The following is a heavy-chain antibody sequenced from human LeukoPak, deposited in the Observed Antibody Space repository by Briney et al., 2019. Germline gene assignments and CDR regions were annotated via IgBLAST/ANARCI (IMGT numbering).Heavy chain of an antibody. V-gene: IGHV4-30-4*08. D-gene: IGHD2-15*01. Sequence: PSQTLSLTCTVSGGSISSGAYYWSWIRQHPRKGLEWIGYIYYSGSTYYNPSPKSRVTISIDTYKNQFSLKLSSVTAADTAVYYCARLNCSGGSCYSVDHWGQGTLVTVSS. CDR1: GGSISSGAYY. CDR2: IYYSGST. J-gene: IGHJ5*02. CDR3: ARLNCSGGSCYSVDH.